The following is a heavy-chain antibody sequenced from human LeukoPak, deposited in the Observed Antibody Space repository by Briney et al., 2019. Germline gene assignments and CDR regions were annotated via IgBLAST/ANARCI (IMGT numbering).Heavy chain of an antibody. CDR1: GGTFSSYA. Sequence: SVKVSCKASGGTFSSYAISWVRQAPGQGLEWMGGIIPIFGTANYAQKFQGRVTITADESTSTAYMELSSLRSEDTAVYYCARVGLAARRGFDPWGQGTLVTVSS. CDR3: ARVGLAARRGFDP. CDR2: IIPIFGTA. J-gene: IGHJ5*02. D-gene: IGHD6-6*01. V-gene: IGHV1-69*01.